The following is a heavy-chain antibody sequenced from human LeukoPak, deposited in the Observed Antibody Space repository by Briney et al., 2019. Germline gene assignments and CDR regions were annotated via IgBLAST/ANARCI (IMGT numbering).Heavy chain of an antibody. CDR1: GFTFSSYW. V-gene: IGHV3-7*01. D-gene: IGHD5-12*01. J-gene: IGHJ3*02. CDR3: TRDSGYNAFDI. Sequence: GGSLRLSCAASGFTFSSYWMSWVRQAPGKGLGWVANIKQDGSEKYYVVSVRGRFTIARDNAKNSLYLQMNSLRGEDTAVYYCTRDSGYNAFDIWGQGTMVTVSS. CDR2: IKQDGSEK.